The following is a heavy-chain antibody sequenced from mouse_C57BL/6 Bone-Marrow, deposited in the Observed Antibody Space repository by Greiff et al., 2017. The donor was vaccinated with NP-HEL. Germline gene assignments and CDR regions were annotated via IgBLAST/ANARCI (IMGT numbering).Heavy chain of an antibody. CDR3: ARGKTTAPYYFDY. Sequence: VQLKESGPELVKPGASVKISCKASGYSFTDYNMNWVKQSNGKSLEWIGVINPNYGTTSYIQKFKGKATLTVDQSSSTAYMQLNSLTSEDSAVYYCARGKTTAPYYFDYWGQGTTLTVSS. CDR2: INPNYGTT. CDR1: GYSFTDYN. V-gene: IGHV1-39*01. D-gene: IGHD1-2*01. J-gene: IGHJ2*01.